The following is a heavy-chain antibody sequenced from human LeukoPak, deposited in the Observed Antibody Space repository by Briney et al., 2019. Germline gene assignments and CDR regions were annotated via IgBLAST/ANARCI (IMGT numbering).Heavy chain of an antibody. CDR1: GGSISSSSYY. D-gene: IGHD3-10*01. Sequence: PSETLSLTCTVSGGSISSSSYYWGWIRQPPGKGLEWIGSIYYSGSTYYNPSLKSRVTISVDTSKNQFSLKLSSVTAADTAVYYCARLWFGEFNLDYWGQGTLVTVSS. CDR2: IYYSGST. V-gene: IGHV4-39*01. J-gene: IGHJ4*02. CDR3: ARLWFGEFNLDY.